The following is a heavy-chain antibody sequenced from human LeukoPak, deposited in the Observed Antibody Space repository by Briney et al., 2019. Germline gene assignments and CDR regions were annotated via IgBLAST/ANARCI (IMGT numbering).Heavy chain of an antibody. J-gene: IGHJ4*02. CDR1: GFTFSSYS. V-gene: IGHV3-23*01. D-gene: IGHD5-18*01. CDR3: AKRGTTMEKEGFDY. CDR2: ISGSGGST. Sequence: GGSLRLSCAASGFTFSSYSMNWVRQAPGKGLEWVSAISGSGGSTYYVDSVKGRFTISRDNSKKTLYLQMNSLRAEDTAVYYCAKRGTTMEKEGFDYWGQGTLVTVSS.